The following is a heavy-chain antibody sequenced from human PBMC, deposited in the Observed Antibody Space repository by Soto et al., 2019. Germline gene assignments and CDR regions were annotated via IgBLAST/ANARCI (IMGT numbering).Heavy chain of an antibody. CDR1: GFTFSSFE. J-gene: IGHJ4*02. CDR2: ISSSGSSL. CDR3: ARGGLAYDYSGYYFGF. V-gene: IGHV3-48*03. D-gene: IGHD3-22*01. Sequence: PGGSLRLSCAVSGFTFSSFEMVWVRQAPGKGLEWVSHISSSGSSLYYADSVKGRFTISRDKAKSSVFLQMNGLRAEDTALYYCARGGLAYDYSGYYFGFWGQGALVTVSS.